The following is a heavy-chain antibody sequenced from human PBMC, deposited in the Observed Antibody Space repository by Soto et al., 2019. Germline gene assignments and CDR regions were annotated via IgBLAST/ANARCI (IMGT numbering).Heavy chain of an antibody. V-gene: IGHV1-18*01. CDR3: AREGPAPYYYYGMDV. CDR1: GYSFTTYG. Sequence: QVQLVQSGGEVKKPGASVKVSCKTSGYSFTTYGISWVRQAPGQGLEWMGWISAYNGNTNYAKKLQGRVTMPTDTSKSTAYMELRSLRSDDTAVYYCAREGPAPYYYYGMDVWGQGSTVTVSS. CDR2: ISAYNGNT. J-gene: IGHJ6*02.